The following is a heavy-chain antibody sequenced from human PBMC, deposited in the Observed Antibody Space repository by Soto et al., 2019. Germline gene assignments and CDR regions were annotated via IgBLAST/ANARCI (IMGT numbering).Heavy chain of an antibody. Sequence: EVQLVESGGGLVQPGGSLRLSCAASGFTFSDHYMDWVRQAPGKGLEWVGRSKNKADSYTTEYAASVKGRFTISRAGSETSLYLQMNSLKTEDTAVYYCTVWGSGNDFGAAWGQGILVTVSS. J-gene: IGHJ1*01. D-gene: IGHD3-10*01. CDR3: TVWGSGNDFGAA. CDR2: SKNKADSYTT. V-gene: IGHV3-72*01. CDR1: GFTFSDHY.